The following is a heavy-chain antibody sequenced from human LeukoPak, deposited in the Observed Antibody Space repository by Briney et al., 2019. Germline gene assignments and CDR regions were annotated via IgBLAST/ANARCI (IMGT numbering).Heavy chain of an antibody. CDR1: RYALTGHY. V-gene: IGHV1-2*02. CDR2: INPNNGDT. CDR3: AREAFYFGSGSTAFDY. D-gene: IGHD3-22*01. Sequence: ASVKVSCKASRYALTGHYMHWVRQAPGQGLEWMGLINPNNGDTNSAQKFQGRVTMTRDMSIDTAYMELRRLRSDDTAVYYCAREAFYFGSGSTAFDYWGQGTLVTVSS. J-gene: IGHJ4*02.